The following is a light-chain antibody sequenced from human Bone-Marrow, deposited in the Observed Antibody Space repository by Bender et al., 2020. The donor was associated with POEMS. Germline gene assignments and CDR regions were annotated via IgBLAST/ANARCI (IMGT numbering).Light chain of an antibody. J-gene: IGLJ1*01. CDR3: SSYAGNNNFV. CDR1: SNDIGYYNL. V-gene: IGLV2-14*02. CDR2: EVT. Sequence: QSALTQAASVSGSPGQSITISCTGTSNDIGYYNLVSWYQQHPGKVPKLLVYEVTQRPSGISNRFSDSKSGNTASLTVSGLQADDEADYYCSSYAGNNNFVFGTGTKVTVL.